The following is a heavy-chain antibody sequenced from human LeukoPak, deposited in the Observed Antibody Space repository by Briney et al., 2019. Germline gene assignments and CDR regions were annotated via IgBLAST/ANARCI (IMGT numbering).Heavy chain of an antibody. CDR2: INEDARRT. Sequence: GGALRLSCVCSGLTFSKYWMKGVGQAPGKWLEWVATINEDARRTFSVGSLNARITISRHNTRNPLDLQITSLTVEDTAIYSCARDAGDVWGTGTTVTVSS. CDR3: ARDAGDV. V-gene: IGHV3-7*01. CDR1: GLTFSKYW. J-gene: IGHJ6*04.